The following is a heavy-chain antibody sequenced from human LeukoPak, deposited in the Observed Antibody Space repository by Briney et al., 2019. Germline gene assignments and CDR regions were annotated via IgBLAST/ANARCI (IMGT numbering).Heavy chain of an antibody. D-gene: IGHD1-1*01. CDR3: ARSRSPALVDY. V-gene: IGHV1-18*01. CDR2: ISAYNGNI. CDR1: GYTFTSYG. Sequence: EASVKVSCKASGYTFTSYGISWVRQAPGQGLEWMGWISAYNGNINYAQKLQGRVTMTTDTSTSTAYMELRSLRSDDTAVYYCARSRSPALVDYWGQGTLVTVSS. J-gene: IGHJ4*02.